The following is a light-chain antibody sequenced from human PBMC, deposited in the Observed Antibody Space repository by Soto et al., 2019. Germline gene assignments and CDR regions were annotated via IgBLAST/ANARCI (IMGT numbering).Light chain of an antibody. CDR2: ATS. CDR1: QSIISH. V-gene: IGKV1-39*01. J-gene: IGKJ1*01. CDR3: QKSYTTPWT. Sequence: DIQMTQSPSSLSASVGDRVTITCRASQSIISHLNWYQQKPGKAPKLLIYATSSLQSGVPARFSGSGYGTDFTLAITSLQPEDFATYYCQKSYTTPWTFGQGIKVDIK.